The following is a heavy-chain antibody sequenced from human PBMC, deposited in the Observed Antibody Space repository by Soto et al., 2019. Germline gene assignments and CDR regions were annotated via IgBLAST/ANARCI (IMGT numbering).Heavy chain of an antibody. Sequence: GAAVKVSCKASGGTFSSYTISWVRQAPGQGLEWMGRIIPTIGMANYAQKFQARVTITADKSTSTAYMELSSLRSEDTAVYYCARAVLRYFDSWGQGTLVTVSS. CDR3: ARAVLRYFDS. V-gene: IGHV1-69*02. CDR2: IIPTIGMA. D-gene: IGHD3-9*01. J-gene: IGHJ4*02. CDR1: GGTFSSYT.